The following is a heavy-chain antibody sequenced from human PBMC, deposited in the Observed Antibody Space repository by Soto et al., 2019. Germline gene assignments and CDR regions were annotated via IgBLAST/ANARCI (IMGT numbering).Heavy chain of an antibody. CDR3: ARDFAYFDS. CDR2: VYHTGRT. Sequence: SETLSLTCTVPGGSFNSGGDSWSWIRQPPGKGLEWIGYVYHTGRTGYNPSLKRRVSISMDTSKNQLSLNLESVTAADTAVYFCARDFAYFDSWGQGTLVTVSS. D-gene: IGHD3-3*01. J-gene: IGHJ4*02. V-gene: IGHV4-61*08. CDR1: GGSFNSGGDS.